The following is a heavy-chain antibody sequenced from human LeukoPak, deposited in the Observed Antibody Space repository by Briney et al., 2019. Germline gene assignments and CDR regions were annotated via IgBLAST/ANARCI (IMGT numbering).Heavy chain of an antibody. CDR1: GGTFSSYA. CDR2: IIPTFGTA. CDR3: AREDYYDSSGSRLYNWFDP. V-gene: IGHV1-69*05. J-gene: IGHJ5*02. Sequence: SVKVSCKASGGTFSSYAISWVRQAPGQGLEWMGRIIPTFGTANYAQKFQGRVTITTDESTSTAYMELSSLRSEDTAVYYCAREDYYDSSGSRLYNWFDPWGQGTLVTVSS. D-gene: IGHD3-22*01.